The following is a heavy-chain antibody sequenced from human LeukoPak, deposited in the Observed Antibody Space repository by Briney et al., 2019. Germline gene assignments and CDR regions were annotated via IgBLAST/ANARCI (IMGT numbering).Heavy chain of an antibody. V-gene: IGHV3-23*01. CDR1: GFTFSRYG. CDR2: ISGSGDRT. J-gene: IGHJ4*02. D-gene: IGHD3-10*01. Sequence: GGTLRLSCEASGFTFSRYGMNWVRQAPGKGLEWVSIISGSGDRTYYADSVKGRFTISRDNSKNTLYLQMNSVRVEDTAVYYCAKGTYGSGTYGAHDYWGQGTLVTVSS. CDR3: AKGTYGSGTYGAHDY.